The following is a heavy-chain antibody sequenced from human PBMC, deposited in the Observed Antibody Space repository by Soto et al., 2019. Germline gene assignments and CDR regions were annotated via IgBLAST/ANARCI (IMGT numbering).Heavy chain of an antibody. V-gene: IGHV3-21*01. CDR3: ARGAQWLEPEYYFDY. Sequence: GGSLRLSCAASGFTFSSYSMNWVRQAPGKGLEWVSSISSSSSYIYYADSVKGRFTISRDNAKNSLYLQMNSLRAEDTAVYYCARGAQWLEPEYYFDYWGQGTLVTVSS. CDR1: GFTFSSYS. D-gene: IGHD6-19*01. CDR2: ISSSSSYI. J-gene: IGHJ4*02.